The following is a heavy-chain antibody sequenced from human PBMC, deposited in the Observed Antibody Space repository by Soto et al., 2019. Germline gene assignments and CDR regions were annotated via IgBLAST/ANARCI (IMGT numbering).Heavy chain of an antibody. J-gene: IGHJ5*02. V-gene: IGHV1-69*01. D-gene: IGHD6-19*01. CDR1: GGTFSSYA. CDR2: IIPIFGTA. CDR3: ARGSPGYRSGCYGVGRWNNWFDP. Sequence: QVQLVQSGAEVKKPGSSVKVSCKASGGTFSSYAISWVRQAPGQGLEWMGGIIPIFGTANYAQKFQGRVTITADESTATAYMELISLRSEDTAVYYCARGSPGYRSGCYGVGRWNNWFDPWGQGTLVTVSS.